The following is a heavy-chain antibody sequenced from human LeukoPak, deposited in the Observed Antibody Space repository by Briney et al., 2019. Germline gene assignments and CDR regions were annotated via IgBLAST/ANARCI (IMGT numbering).Heavy chain of an antibody. CDR3: AKGYSSGWYDGFDY. J-gene: IGHJ4*02. CDR2: ISWNSGSI. Sequence: GGSLRLSCAASGFTFDDYAMHWVGQAPGKGLEWVSGISWNSGSIGYADSVKGRFTISRDNAKNSLYLQMNSLRAEDTALYYCAKGYSSGWYDGFDYWGQGTLVTVSS. CDR1: GFTFDDYA. V-gene: IGHV3-9*01. D-gene: IGHD6-19*01.